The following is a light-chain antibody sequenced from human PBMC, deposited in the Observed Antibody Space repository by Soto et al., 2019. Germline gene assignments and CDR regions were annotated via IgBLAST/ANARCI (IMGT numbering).Light chain of an antibody. CDR2: KVS. CDR3: MQLSHFPWT. J-gene: IGKJ1*01. Sequence: EIVMTQTPLSAPVTLGQSASISCRSSQSLVHSDRNTYLSWFHQRPGHPPRLLIYKVSKRFSGVPDRFGGSGSGTYFTLKIDMVEADDVGLYYCMQLSHFPWTFGQGTKVEV. V-gene: IGKV2-24*01. CDR1: QSLVHSDRNTY.